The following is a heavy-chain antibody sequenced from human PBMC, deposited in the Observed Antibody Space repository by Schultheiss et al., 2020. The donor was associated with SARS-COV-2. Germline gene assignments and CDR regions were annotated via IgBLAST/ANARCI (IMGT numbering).Heavy chain of an antibody. CDR1: GGSISSSSYY. CDR3: ARGGYCSSTSCYKAMWFDP. Sequence: SETLSLTCTVSGGSISSSSYYWGWIRQPPGKGLEWIGSIYYSGSTNYNPSLKSRVTISVDTSKNQFSLKLSSVTAADTAVYYCARGGYCSSTSCYKAMWFDPWGQGTLVTVSS. CDR2: IYYSGST. D-gene: IGHD2-2*02. J-gene: IGHJ5*02. V-gene: IGHV4-39*07.